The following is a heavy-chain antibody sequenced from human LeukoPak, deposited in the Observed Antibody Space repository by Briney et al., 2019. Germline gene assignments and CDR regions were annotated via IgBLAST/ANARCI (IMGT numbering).Heavy chain of an antibody. D-gene: IGHD2-2*02. Sequence: GGSLRLSCAASGFTFSSYSMNWVRQAPGKGLEWVSSISSSSSYIYYADSVKGRFTISRDNAKNSLYLQMNSLRAEDTAVYYCARERPRYYGSTSCYTDFDYWGQGTLVTVSS. CDR2: ISSSSSYI. V-gene: IGHV3-21*01. J-gene: IGHJ4*02. CDR1: GFTFSSYS. CDR3: ARERPRYYGSTSCYTDFDY.